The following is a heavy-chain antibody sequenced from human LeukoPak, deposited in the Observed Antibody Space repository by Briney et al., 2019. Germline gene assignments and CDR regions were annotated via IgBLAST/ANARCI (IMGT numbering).Heavy chain of an antibody. CDR2: ISGSDGST. CDR3: AKSFGSGRYADY. J-gene: IGHJ4*02. CDR1: GFSFSSYA. V-gene: IGHV3-23*01. D-gene: IGHD3-3*01. Sequence: GGSLRLSCAASGFSFSSYAMSWVRQAPGKGLEWVSGISGSDGSTYYADSVKGRFTISRDNSKNTLYLQMNSLRAEDTAVYYCAKSFGSGRYADYWGQGTLVTVSS.